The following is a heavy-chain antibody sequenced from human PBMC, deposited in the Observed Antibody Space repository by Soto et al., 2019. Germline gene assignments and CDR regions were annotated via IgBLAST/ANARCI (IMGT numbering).Heavy chain of an antibody. Sequence: HVQLQESGPGLVKPSQTLSLTCPVSGGSISSGGYYWSWIRQHPGKGLEWIGYIYYSGSSYFNQSRKSRLTISVDTSKNQFSLQLSSVTAADTAVYYCARAGHSSSSEGTTWFDHWGQGTMVTVSS. D-gene: IGHD6-6*01. CDR2: IYYSGSS. J-gene: IGHJ5*02. CDR1: GGSISSGGYY. CDR3: ARAGHSSSSEGTTWFDH. V-gene: IGHV4-31*03.